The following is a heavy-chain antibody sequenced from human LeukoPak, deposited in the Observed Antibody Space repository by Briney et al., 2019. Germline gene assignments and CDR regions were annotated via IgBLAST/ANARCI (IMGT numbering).Heavy chain of an antibody. J-gene: IGHJ4*02. CDR3: ARGHLIRGVTYFDY. Sequence: HGESLKISCKGSGYSFTSYWIGWVRQMPGKGLDWMGIIYPGEFDTRYSPSFQGQVTISADKSISTAYLQWSSLKASDTAMYYCARGHLIRGVTYFDYWGQGTLVTVSS. CDR1: GYSFTSYW. D-gene: IGHD3-10*01. CDR2: IYPGEFDT. V-gene: IGHV5-51*01.